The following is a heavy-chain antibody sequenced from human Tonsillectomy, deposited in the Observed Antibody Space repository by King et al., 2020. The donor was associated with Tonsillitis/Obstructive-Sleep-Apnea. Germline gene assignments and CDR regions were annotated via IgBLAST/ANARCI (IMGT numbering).Heavy chain of an antibody. CDR1: GFTFRTYS. J-gene: IGHJ3*02. CDR2: ISSSSSTM. V-gene: IGHV3-48*02. Sequence: VQLVESGGGLAQPGGSLRLSCAASGFTFRTYSMNWVPQAPGKGLQWVSYISSSSSTMYYVDSVKGRFTISRDKAKNSLFLQMNSLRDDDTAVYYCAREYSSSSGRAFDIWGQGTVVTVSS. CDR3: AREYSSSSGRAFDI. D-gene: IGHD6-6*01.